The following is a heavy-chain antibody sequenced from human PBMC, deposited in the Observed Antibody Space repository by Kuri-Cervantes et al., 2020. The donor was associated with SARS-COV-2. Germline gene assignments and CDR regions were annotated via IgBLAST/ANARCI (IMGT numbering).Heavy chain of an antibody. CDR3: ARWPEGYCSSTSCPRSLRYYYGMDV. V-gene: IGHV1-18*01. J-gene: IGHJ6*02. CDR1: GYTFTSYG. CDR2: ISAHNGNT. D-gene: IGHD2-2*01. Sequence: ASVKVSCKASGYTFTSYGISWVRQAPGQGLEWMGWISAHNGNTNYAQKLQGRVTMTTDTSTSTAYMELRSLRSDDTAVYYCARWPEGYCSSTSCPRSLRYYYGMDVWGQGTTVTVSS.